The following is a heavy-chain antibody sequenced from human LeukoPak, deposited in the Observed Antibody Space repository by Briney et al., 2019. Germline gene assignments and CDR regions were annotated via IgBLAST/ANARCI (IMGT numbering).Heavy chain of an antibody. CDR3: ARDSVGAAGYWYDSSGPLGDY. J-gene: IGHJ4*02. V-gene: IGHV1-18*01. CDR1: GYTFTSYG. CDR2: TSAYNGNT. D-gene: IGHD3-22*01. Sequence: ASVKVSCKASGYTFTSYGISWVRQAPGQGLEWMGWTSAYNGNTNYAQKLQGRVTMTTDTSTSTAYMELRSLRSDDTAVYYCARDSVGAAGYWYDSSGPLGDYWGQGTLVTVSS.